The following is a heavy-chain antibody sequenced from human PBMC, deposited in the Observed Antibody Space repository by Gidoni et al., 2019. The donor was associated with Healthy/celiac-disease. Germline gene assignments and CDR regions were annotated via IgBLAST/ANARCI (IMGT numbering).Heavy chain of an antibody. V-gene: IGHV1-8*01. CDR3: ARGIGLEVATIFHY. CDR2: MNPNSGNT. D-gene: IGHD5-12*01. Sequence: QVQLVQSGDEVKKPGASVKVSCKASGYTSTSYDINWVRQATGQGLEWMGWMNPNSGNTGYAQKFQGRVTMTRNTSISTAYMELSSLRSEDTAVYYCARGIGLEVATIFHYWGQGTLVTVSS. J-gene: IGHJ4*02. CDR1: GYTSTSYD.